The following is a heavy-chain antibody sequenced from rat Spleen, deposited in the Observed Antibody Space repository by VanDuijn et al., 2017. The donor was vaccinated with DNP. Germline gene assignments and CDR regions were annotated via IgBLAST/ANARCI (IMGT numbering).Heavy chain of an antibody. CDR1: GFTFSNYW. V-gene: IGHV5-31*01. CDR2: ISNTGGST. Sequence: EVQLVESGGGPVQPGRSLKLSCVASGFTFSNYWMTWIRQAPGKGLEWVASISNTGGSTYYPDSVKGRFTISRDNAKSTLYLQMNSLRSEDTATYYCTSNPHIRTAAPFDYWGQGVMVTVSS. CDR3: TSNPHIRTAAPFDY. D-gene: IGHD3-8*01. J-gene: IGHJ2*01.